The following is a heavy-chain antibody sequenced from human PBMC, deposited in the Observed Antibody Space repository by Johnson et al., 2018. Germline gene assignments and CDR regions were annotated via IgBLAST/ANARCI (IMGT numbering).Heavy chain of an antibody. V-gene: IGHV3-11*04. CDR1: GFTFSDYY. Sequence: QVQLVQAGGGLVKPGGSLGLSCAASGFTFSDYYMSWIRQAPGKGLEWVSYISSSGSTIYYEDSGKGRFTIPRDNTKNSLYLQMKSLRAEDTAVYYCAKDGYYYYDSSGYRNEYFQHWGQGTLVTVSS. J-gene: IGHJ1*01. CDR2: ISSSGSTI. D-gene: IGHD3-22*01. CDR3: AKDGYYYYDSSGYRNEYFQH.